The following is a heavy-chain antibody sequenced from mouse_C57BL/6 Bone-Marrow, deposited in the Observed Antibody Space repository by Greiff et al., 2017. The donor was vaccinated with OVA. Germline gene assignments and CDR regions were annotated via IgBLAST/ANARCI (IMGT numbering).Heavy chain of an antibody. D-gene: IGHD2-2*01. V-gene: IGHV1-15*01. CDR3: RGYYRYFDV. CDR2: IYPETGGT. Sequence: QVQLQQSGAELVRPGASVTLYGKASGDTFKDYEMHWVKQTPVHGLEWIGAIYPETGGTAYNQKFKGKATLTADTSSSTAYMELRSLTSEDSAVYYCRGYYRYFDVWGTGTTVTVSA. J-gene: IGHJ1*03. CDR1: GDTFKDYE.